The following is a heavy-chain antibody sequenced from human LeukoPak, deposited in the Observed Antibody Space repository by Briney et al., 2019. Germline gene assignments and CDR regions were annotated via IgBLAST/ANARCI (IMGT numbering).Heavy chain of an antibody. CDR3: TTPYYYDSSGYPY. CDR1: GFTFSNAW. V-gene: IGHV3-15*01. Sequence: PGGSLRLSCAASGFTFSNAWMSWVRQAPGKGLEWVGRIKSKTDGGTTDYAAPVKGRFTISRDDSKNTLYLQMNSLKTEDTAVYYCTTPYYYDSSGYPYWGQGTLATVSS. J-gene: IGHJ4*02. D-gene: IGHD3-22*01. CDR2: IKSKTDGGTT.